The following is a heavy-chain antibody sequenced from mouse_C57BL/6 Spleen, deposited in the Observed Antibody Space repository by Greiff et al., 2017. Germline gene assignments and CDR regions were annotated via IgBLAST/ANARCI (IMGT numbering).Heavy chain of an antibody. CDR1: GYTFTSYW. CDR2: IDPSDSYT. Sequence: QVQLKQPGAELVKPGASVKLSCKASGYTFTSYWMQWVKQRPGQGLEWIGEIDPSDSYTNYNQKFKGKATLTVDTSSSTAYMQLSSLTSEDSAVYYCAPYDYDVYYAMDYWGQGTSVTVSS. J-gene: IGHJ4*01. V-gene: IGHV1-50*01. CDR3: APYDYDVYYAMDY. D-gene: IGHD2-4*01.